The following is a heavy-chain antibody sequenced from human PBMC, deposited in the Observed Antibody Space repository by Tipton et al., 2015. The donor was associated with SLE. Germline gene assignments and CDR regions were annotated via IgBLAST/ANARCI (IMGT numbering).Heavy chain of an antibody. CDR3: AKGSSWHYYFDY. D-gene: IGHD6-13*01. CDR2: INHSGST. Sequence: TLSLTCAVYGGSFSGYYWSWIRQPPGKGLEWIGAINHSGSTNYNPSLKSRVTISVDTSKNQFSLQLNSVTPEDTAVYYCAKGSSWHYYFDYWGQGTLVTVSS. CDR1: GGSFSGYY. V-gene: IGHV4-34*01. J-gene: IGHJ4*02.